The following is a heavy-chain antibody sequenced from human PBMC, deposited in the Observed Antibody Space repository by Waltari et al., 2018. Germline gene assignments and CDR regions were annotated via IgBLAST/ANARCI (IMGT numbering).Heavy chain of an antibody. D-gene: IGHD3-16*01. CDR3: ARGPTWAHGWGGHYYYYYYMDV. CDR1: GGSFSGYY. V-gene: IGHV4-34*01. J-gene: IGHJ6*03. CDR2: INHSGST. Sequence: QVQLQQWGAGLLKPSETLSLTCAVYGGSFSGYYWSWIRQPPGKGLEWIGEINHSGSTNYNPSLKSRVTISVDTSKNQFSLKLSSVTAADTAVYYCARGPTWAHGWGGHYYYYYYMDVWGKGTTVTVSS.